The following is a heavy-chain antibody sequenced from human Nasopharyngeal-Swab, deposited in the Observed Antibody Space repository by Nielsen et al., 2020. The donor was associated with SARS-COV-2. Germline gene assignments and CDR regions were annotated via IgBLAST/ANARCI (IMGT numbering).Heavy chain of an antibody. CDR2: IKSKTDGGTT. Sequence: WIRQPPGKGLEWVGRIKSKTDGGTTDYAAPVKGRFTISRDDSKNTLYLQMNSLKTEDTAVYYCTALRSYYYDSTDTSGYWGQGTLVTVSS. CDR3: TALRSYYYDSTDTSGY. V-gene: IGHV3-15*01. J-gene: IGHJ4*02. D-gene: IGHD3-22*01.